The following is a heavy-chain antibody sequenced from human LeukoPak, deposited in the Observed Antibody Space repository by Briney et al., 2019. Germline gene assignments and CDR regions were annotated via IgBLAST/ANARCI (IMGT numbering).Heavy chain of an antibody. CDR3: ARLRGYTSGNPGY. J-gene: IGHJ4*02. Sequence: PSETLSLTCTVSGASISSSSYYWGWIRQPPGKGLEWIGSIYYNGDTYYNSSLKSRLTISVDTSKNRFTLKLSSMTAADTALYYCARLRGYTSGNPGYWGQGSLVTVSS. CDR2: IYYNGDT. CDR1: GASISSSSYY. D-gene: IGHD5-18*01. V-gene: IGHV4-39*01.